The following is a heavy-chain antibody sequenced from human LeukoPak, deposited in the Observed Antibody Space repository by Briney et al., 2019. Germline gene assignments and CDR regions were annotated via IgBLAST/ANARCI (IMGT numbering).Heavy chain of an antibody. CDR1: GGTFSSYA. CDR2: IIPIFGTV. D-gene: IGHD5/OR15-5a*01. Sequence: ASVRASCKASGGTFSSYAISWVRQAPGQGLEWMGGIIPIFGTVNYAQKFQGRVTITADKSTSTAYMELSSLRSEDTAVYYCARASGAVSGGGHFDYWGQGTLVTVSS. CDR3: ARASGAVSGGGHFDY. V-gene: IGHV1-69*06. J-gene: IGHJ4*02.